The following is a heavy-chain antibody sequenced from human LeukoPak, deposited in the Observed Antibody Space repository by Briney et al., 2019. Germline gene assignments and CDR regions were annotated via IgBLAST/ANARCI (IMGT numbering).Heavy chain of an antibody. CDR1: GGSISSYY. CDR2: IYYSGST. D-gene: IGHD3-16*02. V-gene: IGHV4-59*01. CDR3: AREALADYVWGSYRHDAFDI. Sequence: SETLSLTCTVSGGSISSYYWSWIRQPPGKGLEWIGYIYYSGSTNYNPSLKSRVTISVDTSKNQFSLKLSPVTAADTAVYYCAREALADYVWGSYRHDAFDIWGQGTMVTVSS. J-gene: IGHJ3*02.